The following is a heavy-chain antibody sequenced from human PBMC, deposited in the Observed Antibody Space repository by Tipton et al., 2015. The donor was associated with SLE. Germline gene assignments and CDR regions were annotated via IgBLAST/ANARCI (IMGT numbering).Heavy chain of an antibody. Sequence: GLVKPSETLSLTCTVSGGSISSYYWSWIRQPAGKGLEWIGRIYTSGSTNYNPSLKSRVSMSVDTSKNQFSLKLSSVTAADTAVYYCAKDWDYCSGGSCYHDAFDIWGQGTMVTVSS. D-gene: IGHD2-15*01. CDR2: IYTSGST. V-gene: IGHV4-4*07. CDR1: GGSISSYY. CDR3: AKDWDYCSGGSCYHDAFDI. J-gene: IGHJ3*02.